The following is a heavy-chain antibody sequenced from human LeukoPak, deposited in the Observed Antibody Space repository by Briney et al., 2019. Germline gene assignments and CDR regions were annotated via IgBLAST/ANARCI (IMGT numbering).Heavy chain of an antibody. CDR1: GGTFSSYA. CDR3: ARGDAVAGLYYYYYYGMDV. D-gene: IGHD6-19*01. J-gene: IGHJ6*02. CDR2: IIPIFGTA. V-gene: IGHV1-69*13. Sequence: GASVKVSCKASGGTFSSYAISWVRQAPGQGLEWMGGIIPIFGTANYAQKFQGRVTITADESTSTAYMELSSPRSEDTAVYYCARGDAVAGLYYYYYYGMDVWGQGTTVTVSS.